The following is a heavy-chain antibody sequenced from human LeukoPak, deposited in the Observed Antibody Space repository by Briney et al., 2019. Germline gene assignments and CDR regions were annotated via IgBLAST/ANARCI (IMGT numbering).Heavy chain of an antibody. Sequence: GESLKISCKGSGYSFTSLWIGWVRQTPEEGLEWMGIIYPGDSQIKYSSSFQGQVTISVDKSISTAYLQWSSLKASDTAIYYCARHVASSTWSTFDYWGQGTPVTVFS. J-gene: IGHJ4*02. D-gene: IGHD6-13*01. CDR1: GYSFTSLW. CDR2: IYPGDSQI. CDR3: ARHVASSTWSTFDY. V-gene: IGHV5-51*01.